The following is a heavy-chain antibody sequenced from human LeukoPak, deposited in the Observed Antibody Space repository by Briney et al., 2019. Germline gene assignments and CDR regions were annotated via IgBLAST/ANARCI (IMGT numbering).Heavy chain of an antibody. CDR3: AKGAWAADGPMGDNFAS. CDR2: IPYDASDK. V-gene: IGHV3-30*02. D-gene: IGHD6-13*01. CDR1: GFTFSGFW. J-gene: IGHJ4*02. Sequence: GGSLRLSCTASGFTFSGFWMSWVRQAPGKGLEWVAFIPYDASDKYYADSVKGRFTISRDNSNNTLTLHMNSLRTEDTSIYFCAKGAWAADGPMGDNFASWGQGSLVTVSS.